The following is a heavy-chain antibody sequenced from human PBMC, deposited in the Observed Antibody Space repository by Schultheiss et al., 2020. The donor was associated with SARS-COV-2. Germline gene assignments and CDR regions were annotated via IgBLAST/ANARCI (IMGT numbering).Heavy chain of an antibody. Sequence: SETLSLTCAVSGGSISSSNWWSWVRQPPGKGLEWIGEIYHSGSTYYNPSLKSRVTISVDTSKNQFSLQLNSVTPEDTAVYYCARDGDQRMDWFDPWGQGTLVTVSS. CDR2: IYHSGST. D-gene: IGHD2-21*02. J-gene: IGHJ5*02. CDR1: GGSISSSNW. V-gene: IGHV4-4*02. CDR3: ARDGDQRMDWFDP.